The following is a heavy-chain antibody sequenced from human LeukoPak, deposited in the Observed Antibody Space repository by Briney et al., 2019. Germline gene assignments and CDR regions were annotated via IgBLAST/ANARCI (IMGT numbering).Heavy chain of an antibody. CDR1: GFTFSSYA. D-gene: IGHD4-17*01. CDR2: ISYDGSNK. J-gene: IGHJ4*02. Sequence: GGSLRLSCAASGFTFSSYAMHWVRQAPGKGLEWAAVISYDGSNKYYADSVKGRFTISRDNSKNTLYLQMNSLRAEDTAVYYCARATTGTTGGYWGQGTLVTVSS. CDR3: ARATTGTTGGY. V-gene: IGHV3-30-3*01.